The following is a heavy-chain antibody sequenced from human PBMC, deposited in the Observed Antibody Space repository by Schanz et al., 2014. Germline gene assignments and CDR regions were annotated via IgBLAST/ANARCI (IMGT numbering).Heavy chain of an antibody. CDR2: ISGSGGDT. V-gene: IGHV3-23*01. Sequence: EVQLLESGGGLVQPGGSLRLSCAASGFSFSIFAMTWVRQAPGQGLEWVSTISGSGGDTYPADSVKGRLTISRDNLKNTVYLQMNSLRAGDTAVYYCAKDGRLPYYGTGSDFDYWGQGTLVAVSS. D-gene: IGHD3-22*01. CDR3: AKDGRLPYYGTGSDFDY. CDR1: GFSFSIFA. J-gene: IGHJ4*02.